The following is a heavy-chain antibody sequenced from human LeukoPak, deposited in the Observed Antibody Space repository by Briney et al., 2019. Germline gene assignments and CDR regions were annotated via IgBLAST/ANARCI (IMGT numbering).Heavy chain of an antibody. Sequence: HPGGSLRLSCAASGFTFNSYGMHWVRQAPGKGLEWVAVISYDGSNEYFADSVKGRFTISRDNSKNTLFLQMNSLRAEDTAVYFCAKGGYASSYYFDYWGQGTLVAVSS. CDR2: ISYDGSNE. V-gene: IGHV3-30*18. CDR1: GFTFNSYG. D-gene: IGHD6-13*01. J-gene: IGHJ4*02. CDR3: AKGGYASSYYFDY.